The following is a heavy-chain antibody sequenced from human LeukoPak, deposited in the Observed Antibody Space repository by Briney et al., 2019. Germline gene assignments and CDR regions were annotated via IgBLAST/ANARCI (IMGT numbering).Heavy chain of an antibody. D-gene: IGHD5-24*01. CDR2: IFHSGNT. Sequence: PSETLSLTCAVSGVSIRSSYWWSWVRQPPGKGLEWIGKIFHSGNTNYNPSLKSRVTISVDTSKNQFSLKLSSVTAADTAVYYCARDSRRDGYNLDYWGRGTLVTVSS. V-gene: IGHV4-4*02. CDR3: ARDSRRDGYNLDY. J-gene: IGHJ4*02. CDR1: GVSIRSSYW.